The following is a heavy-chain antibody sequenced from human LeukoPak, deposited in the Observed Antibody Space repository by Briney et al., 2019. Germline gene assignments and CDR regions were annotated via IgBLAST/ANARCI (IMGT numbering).Heavy chain of an antibody. D-gene: IGHD3-3*01. J-gene: IGHJ4*02. V-gene: IGHV3-21*01. Sequence: GSLRLSCSASGFTFSTYSMNWVRQAPGKGLEWVSSISSSSRYIYYADSVKGRFTISRDNAKNSLYLQMNSLRAEDTAVYYCARELRERDFWSGYYYYFDYWGQGTLVTVSS. CDR1: GFTFSTYS. CDR2: ISSSSRYI. CDR3: ARELRERDFWSGYYYYFDY.